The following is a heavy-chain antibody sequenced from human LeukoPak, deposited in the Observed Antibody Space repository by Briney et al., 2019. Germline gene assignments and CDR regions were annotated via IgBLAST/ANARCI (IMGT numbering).Heavy chain of an antibody. D-gene: IGHD1-26*01. CDR1: GFTLSSFA. Sequence: GGSLRLSCAASGFTLSSFAMNWVRQAPGKGLEWVSAISGNGYAYYADSVKGRFTISRDNSKNTLYLQMNSLRAEDTAVCYCAKRGAEVGTTVAPGDYWGQGTLLTVSS. CDR3: AKRGAEVGTTVAPGDY. J-gene: IGHJ4*02. V-gene: IGHV3-23*01. CDR2: ISGNGYA.